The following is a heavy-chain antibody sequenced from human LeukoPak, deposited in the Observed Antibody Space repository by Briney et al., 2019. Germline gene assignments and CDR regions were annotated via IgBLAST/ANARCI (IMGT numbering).Heavy chain of an antibody. J-gene: IGHJ1*01. CDR2: ISSSGSTI. D-gene: IGHD3-22*01. CDR3: ARKNYDNSGYFHH. Sequence: GGSLRLSCAASEFTFSSYEMNWIRQAPGKGLEWVSYISSSGSTIYYADSVRGRFTISRDNAKNSLYLQMNSLRAEDTAVYYCARKNYDNSGYFHHWGQGTLVTVSS. V-gene: IGHV3-48*03. CDR1: EFTFSSYE.